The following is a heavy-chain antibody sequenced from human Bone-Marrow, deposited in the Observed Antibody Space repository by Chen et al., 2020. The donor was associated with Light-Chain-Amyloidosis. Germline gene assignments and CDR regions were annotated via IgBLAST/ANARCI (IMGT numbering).Heavy chain of an antibody. CDR1: GCTFPNYW. CDR2: IYPDDSDA. V-gene: IGHV5-51*01. J-gene: IGHJ4*02. CDR3: ARRRDGYNFDY. Sequence: EVQLEQSGPEVKKPGESLKISCKGSGCTFPNYWIGWVRQMPGKGLEWMGVIYPDDSDAGYSPSFEGQVTISADKSITTAYLQWRSLKASDTAMYYCARRRDGYNFDYWGQGTLVTVSS. D-gene: IGHD5-12*01.